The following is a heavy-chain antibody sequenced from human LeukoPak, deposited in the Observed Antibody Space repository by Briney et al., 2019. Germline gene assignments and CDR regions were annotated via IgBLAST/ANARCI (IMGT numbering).Heavy chain of an antibody. J-gene: IGHJ4*02. CDR3: ARLSNYYGSGSQPYYFDY. CDR2: INPNSGGT. V-gene: IGHV1-2*02. D-gene: IGHD3-10*01. CDR1: GYTFTGYY. Sequence: GASVKVSCKASGYTFTGYYMHWVRQAPGQGLEWMGWINPNSGGTNYAQKFQGRVTMTRDTSISTAYMELSRLRSDDTAMYYCARLSNYYGSGSQPYYFDYWGQGTLVTVSS.